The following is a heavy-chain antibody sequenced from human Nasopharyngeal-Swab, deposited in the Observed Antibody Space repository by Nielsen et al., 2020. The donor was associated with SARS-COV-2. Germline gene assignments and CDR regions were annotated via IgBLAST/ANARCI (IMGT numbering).Heavy chain of an antibody. Sequence: GESLKISCAASGFTFSSYGMHWVRQAPGKGLEWVAVIWYDGSNKYYADSVKGRFTISRDNSKNTLYLQINSLRAEDTAVYYCARDQGYMDVWGKGTTVTVSS. CDR2: IWYDGSNK. CDR3: ARDQGYMDV. J-gene: IGHJ6*03. CDR1: GFTFSSYG. V-gene: IGHV3-33*01.